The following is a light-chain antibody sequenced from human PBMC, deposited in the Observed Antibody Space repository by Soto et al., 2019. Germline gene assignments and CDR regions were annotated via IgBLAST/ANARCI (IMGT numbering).Light chain of an antibody. CDR1: QSINSNY. Sequence: EIVMTQSPDTLSVSPGERATLSCRASQSINSNYLAWYQQKPGQAPRLLIYGASSRATGIPDRFSGSGSGTDFTLTISRLEPEDFAVYYCQQYGGSRAFGQGTKVDIK. V-gene: IGKV3-20*01. CDR2: GAS. CDR3: QQYGGSRA. J-gene: IGKJ1*01.